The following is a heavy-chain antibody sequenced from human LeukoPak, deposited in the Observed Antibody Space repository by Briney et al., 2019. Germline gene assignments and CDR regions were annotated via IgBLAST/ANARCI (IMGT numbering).Heavy chain of an antibody. CDR3: ATGPIAAAGNYYYYGMDV. J-gene: IGHJ6*02. V-gene: IGHV1-69*13. CDR2: IIPIFGTA. D-gene: IGHD6-13*01. Sequence: ASVKVSCKASGGTFSSYAISWVRQAPGQGLEWMGGIIPIFGTANYAQKFQGRVTITADESTSTAYMELSSLRSEDTAVYYCATGPIAAAGNYYYYGMDVWGQGTTVTVSS. CDR1: GGTFSSYA.